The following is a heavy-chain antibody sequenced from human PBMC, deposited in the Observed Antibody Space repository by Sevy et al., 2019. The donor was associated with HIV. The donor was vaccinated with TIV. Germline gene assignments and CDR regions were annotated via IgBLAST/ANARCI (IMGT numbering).Heavy chain of an antibody. J-gene: IGHJ4*02. D-gene: IGHD3-22*01. CDR3: ARAQQVTMLVVIGGLYFDF. CDR1: GFTFSSYW. V-gene: IGHV3-7*01. CDR2: IKQDMSEK. Sequence: GRSLRLSCAASGFTFSSYWMTWVRQAPGKGLEWVANIKQDMSEKYYADSVKGRFTISRDNARNSLYQQMESLRAEDTAVYYCARAQQVTMLVVIGGLYFDFWGQGTLVTVSS.